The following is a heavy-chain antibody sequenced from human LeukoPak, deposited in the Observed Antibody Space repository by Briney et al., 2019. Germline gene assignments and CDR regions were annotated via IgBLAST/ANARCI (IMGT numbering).Heavy chain of an antibody. D-gene: IGHD3-3*01. CDR3: ARHSPVGDFGVVGY. J-gene: IGHJ4*02. CDR1: GGSISSSSYY. V-gene: IGHV4-39*01. Sequence: PSETLSLTCTVSGGSISSSSYYWGWIRQPPGKWLEWIGSIYYSGSTYYNPSLKSRVTISVDTSKNQFSLKLSSVTAADTAVYYCARHSPVGDFGVVGYWGQGTLVTVSS. CDR2: IYYSGST.